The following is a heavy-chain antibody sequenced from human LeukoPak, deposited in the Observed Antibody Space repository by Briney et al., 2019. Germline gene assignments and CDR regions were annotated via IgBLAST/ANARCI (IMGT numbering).Heavy chain of an antibody. Sequence: ASVKVSCQASGYTFTGYYMHWVRQAPGQGLEWMGRINPNSGGTNYAQKFQGRVTMTRDTSISTAYMELSRLRSDDTAVYYCARGRGVIAAAGTTRNWFDPWGQGTLVTVSS. J-gene: IGHJ5*02. CDR2: INPNSGGT. D-gene: IGHD6-13*01. CDR3: ARGRGVIAAAGTTRNWFDP. CDR1: GYTFTGYY. V-gene: IGHV1-2*06.